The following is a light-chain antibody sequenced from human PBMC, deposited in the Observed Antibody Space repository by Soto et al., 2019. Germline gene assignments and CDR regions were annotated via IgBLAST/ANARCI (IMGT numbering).Light chain of an antibody. J-gene: IGKJ4*01. Sequence: DIVWTQSPGTLSLSPGERATLSCRASQSVTSSSLAWYQQKPGQAPTLLIYGASSRATGIPDRFSGSGSGTDFTLTISRLEREDVAVYYWQQYGSSPAFGEPNKVEIK. CDR3: QQYGSSPA. V-gene: IGKV3-20*01. CDR1: QSVTSSS. CDR2: GAS.